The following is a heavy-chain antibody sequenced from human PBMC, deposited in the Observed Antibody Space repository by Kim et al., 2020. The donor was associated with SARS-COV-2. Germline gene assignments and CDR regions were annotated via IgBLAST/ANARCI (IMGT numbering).Heavy chain of an antibody. D-gene: IGHD3-22*01. J-gene: IGHJ6*03. CDR3: TTVRLVVIRNYYYYYMDV. V-gene: IGHV3-15*01. CDR1: GFTFSNAW. Sequence: GGSLRLSCAASGFTFSNAWMSWVRQAPGKGLEWVGRIKSKTDGGTTDYAAPVKGRFTISRDDSKNTLYLQMNSLKTEDTAVYYCTTVRLVVIRNYYYYYMDVWGKGTTVTVSS. CDR2: IKSKTDGGTT.